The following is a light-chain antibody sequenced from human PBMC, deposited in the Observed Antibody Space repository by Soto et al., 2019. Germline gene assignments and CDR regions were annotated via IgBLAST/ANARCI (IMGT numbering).Light chain of an antibody. V-gene: IGLV1-40*01. CDR1: SSNIGAGYD. J-gene: IGLJ2*01. Sequence: QSVLTQPPSVSGAPGQRVTISCTGSSSNIGAGYDVHWYQQLPGTAPKLLIYGNSNRPSGVPDRFSGSKSGTSASLAITGLQAEDEADYYCQSYDSSVSGSGVVFGGGTKLTFL. CDR2: GNS. CDR3: QSYDSSVSGSGVV.